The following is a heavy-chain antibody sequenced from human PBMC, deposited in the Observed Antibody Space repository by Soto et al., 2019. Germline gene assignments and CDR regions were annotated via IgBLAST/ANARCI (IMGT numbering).Heavy chain of an antibody. Sequence: SDTESRTCTGCGGSMSSHCWSWFRQPPGKGLEWIAYMYYSGSTKYNSNLKSRVSISLDTSKNQFSLKLSSVTAADTAVYYCARGEVYFDYWGRGTLVTVSS. J-gene: IGHJ4*02. CDR2: MYYSGST. V-gene: IGHV4-59*11. CDR1: GGSMSSHC. CDR3: ARGEVYFDY.